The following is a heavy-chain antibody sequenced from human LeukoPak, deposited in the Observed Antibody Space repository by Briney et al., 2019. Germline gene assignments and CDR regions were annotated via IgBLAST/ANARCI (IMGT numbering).Heavy chain of an antibody. CDR1: NGSIRGYY. Sequence: PSVTLSLTCTISNGSIRGYYWSWIRQPPGKGLEWIGYIYYSGAARYNPSLKSRVTISGDTSKNQFSLNLSSVTAADTAVYYCARVGSYSDWFDPWGQGTLVTVSS. D-gene: IGHD3-10*01. CDR3: ARVGSYSDWFDP. V-gene: IGHV4-59*01. CDR2: IYYSGAA. J-gene: IGHJ5*02.